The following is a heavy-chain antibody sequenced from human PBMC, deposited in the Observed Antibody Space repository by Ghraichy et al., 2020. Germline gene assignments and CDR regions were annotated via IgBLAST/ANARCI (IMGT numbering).Heavy chain of an antibody. CDR2: INPNSGDT. D-gene: IGHD2-15*01. CDR3: LRGLEDCSGGSCHINWFDP. J-gene: IGHJ5*02. CDR1: GYTFTGYY. Sequence: VKVSCKASGYTFTGYYMHWVRQAPGQGLEWMGWINPNSGDTNYVQKFQGRVTMARDTSISTAYMELSSLRSDDTAVYYCLRGLEDCSGGSCHINWFDPWGQGTLVTVSS. V-gene: IGHV1-2*02.